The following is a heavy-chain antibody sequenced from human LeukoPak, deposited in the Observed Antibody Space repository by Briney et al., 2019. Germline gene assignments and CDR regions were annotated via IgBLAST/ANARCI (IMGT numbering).Heavy chain of an antibody. D-gene: IGHD6-19*01. J-gene: IGHJ4*02. CDR3: ARGSIAVAQIDY. V-gene: IGHV4-59*01. Sequence: SETLSLTCTVSGGSISSYYWSWIRQPPGKGLEWIGYIYYSGSTNYNPSLKSRVTISVDTSKNQFSLKLSSVTAADTAVYYCARGSIAVAQIDYWGQGTLATVSS. CDR1: GGSISSYY. CDR2: IYYSGST.